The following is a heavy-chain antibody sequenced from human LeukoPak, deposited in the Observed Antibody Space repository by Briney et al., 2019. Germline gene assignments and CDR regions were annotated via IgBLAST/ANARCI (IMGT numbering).Heavy chain of an antibody. CDR3: VKDFEIATIWSSGLGQ. J-gene: IGHJ4*02. Sequence: GGSLRLSCAASGFDFDDYTMHWVRQAPGKGLEWVSLINWDGVTTYYGDSVKGRFTTSRDNRQNALYLQMNNLRSEDTALYYCVKDFEIATIWSSGLGQWGQGTLVTVS. CDR1: GFDFDDYT. CDR2: INWDGVTT. V-gene: IGHV3-43*01. D-gene: IGHD5-24*01.